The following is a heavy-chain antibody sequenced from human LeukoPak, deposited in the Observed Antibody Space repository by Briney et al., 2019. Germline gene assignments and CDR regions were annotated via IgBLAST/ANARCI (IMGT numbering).Heavy chain of an antibody. V-gene: IGHV4-39*01. CDR2: IYYSGST. CDR3: ALFAAAGRWATRIDY. D-gene: IGHD6-13*01. Sequence: PSETLSLTCTVSGGSISSSSYYWGWIRQPPGKGLEWIGSIYYSGSTYYNPSLKSRVTISIDTSKNQFSLKLSSVTAADTAVYYCALFAAAGRWATRIDYWGQGTLVTVSS. CDR1: GGSISSSSYY. J-gene: IGHJ4*02.